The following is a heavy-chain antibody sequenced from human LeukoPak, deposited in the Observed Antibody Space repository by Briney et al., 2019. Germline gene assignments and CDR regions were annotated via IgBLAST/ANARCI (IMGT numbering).Heavy chain of an antibody. CDR3: AKEAYCGGDCSRWFDP. Sequence: QPGGSLRLSCAASVFTFSSYGMHWVRQAPGKGLEWVAVIWYDGSNKYYADSVKGRFTISRDNSKNTLYLQMNSLRAEDTAVYYCAKEAYCGGDCSRWFDPWGQGTLVTVSS. V-gene: IGHV3-33*06. CDR2: IWYDGSNK. D-gene: IGHD2-21*02. J-gene: IGHJ5*02. CDR1: VFTFSSYG.